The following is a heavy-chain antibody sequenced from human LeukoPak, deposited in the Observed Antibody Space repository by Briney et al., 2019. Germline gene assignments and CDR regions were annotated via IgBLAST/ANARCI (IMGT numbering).Heavy chain of an antibody. CDR1: GFTFSSYA. V-gene: IGHV3-64*01. D-gene: IGHD1-7*01. Sequence: GGSLRLSCAASGFTFSSYAMHCVRQAPGKGLEYVSAISSNGGSTYYANSVKGRFTISRDNSKNTLYLQMGSLRAEDMAVYYCARDHGNNWNYGYYYYMDVWGKGTTVTVSS. CDR3: ARDHGNNWNYGYYYYMDV. J-gene: IGHJ6*03. CDR2: ISSNGGST.